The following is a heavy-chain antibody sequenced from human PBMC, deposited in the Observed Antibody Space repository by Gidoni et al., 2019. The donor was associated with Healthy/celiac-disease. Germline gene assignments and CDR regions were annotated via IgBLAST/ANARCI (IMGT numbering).Heavy chain of an antibody. V-gene: IGHV1-69*01. D-gene: IGHD6-13*01. CDR1: GGTFSSYA. Sequence: QVQLVQSGAEVKKPGSSVKVSCTASGGTFSSYAISWVRQAPGQGLEWMGGIIPIFGTANYAQKFQGRVTITADESTSTAYMELSSLRSEDTAVYYCARGVRIAAAGVPDYYYYGMDVWGQGTTVTVSS. CDR3: ARGVRIAAAGVPDYYYYGMDV. CDR2: IIPIFGTA. J-gene: IGHJ6*02.